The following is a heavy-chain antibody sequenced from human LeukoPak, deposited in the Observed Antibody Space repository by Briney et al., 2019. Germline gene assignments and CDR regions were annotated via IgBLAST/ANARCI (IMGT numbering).Heavy chain of an antibody. Sequence: GGSLRPSCAASGFTFSSYSMNWVRQAPGKGLEWVSSISSSSSYIYYADSVKGRFTISRDNAKNSLYLQMNSLRAEDTAVYYCAREKPYYYDSSGGDWGQGTLVTVSS. CDR1: GFTFSSYS. J-gene: IGHJ4*02. CDR2: ISSSSSYI. CDR3: AREKPYYYDSSGGD. V-gene: IGHV3-21*01. D-gene: IGHD3-22*01.